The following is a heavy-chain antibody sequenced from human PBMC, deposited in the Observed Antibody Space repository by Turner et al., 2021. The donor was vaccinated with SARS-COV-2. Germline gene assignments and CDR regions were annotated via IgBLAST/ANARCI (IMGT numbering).Heavy chain of an antibody. CDR1: GGSISSDDYY. Sequence: QVQLQESGPGLVKPSQTLSLTCTASGGSISSDDYYWSWIRQHPGKGLEWIGYIYYSGSTYYNPSLKSRVTISVDTSKNQFSLKLSSVTAADTAVYYCARTKGYCSSTSCYLDYWGQGTLVTVSS. V-gene: IGHV4-31*03. J-gene: IGHJ4*02. CDR3: ARTKGYCSSTSCYLDY. CDR2: IYYSGST. D-gene: IGHD2-2*01.